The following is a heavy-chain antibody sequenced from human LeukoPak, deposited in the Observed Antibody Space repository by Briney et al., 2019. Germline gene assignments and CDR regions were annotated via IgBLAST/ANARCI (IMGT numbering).Heavy chain of an antibody. CDR1: GGSISSGTYY. D-gene: IGHD3-16*02. Sequence: PSETLSLTCTVSGGSISSGTYYWGWIRQPPGKGLEWIGSIYYSGSTYYNPSLKSRVTISVDTSKNQFSLKLSSVTAADTAVYYCARGRPLMITFGGVIVQSGWFDPWGQGTLVTVSS. CDR2: IYYSGST. V-gene: IGHV4-39*07. J-gene: IGHJ5*02. CDR3: ARGRPLMITFGGVIVQSGWFDP.